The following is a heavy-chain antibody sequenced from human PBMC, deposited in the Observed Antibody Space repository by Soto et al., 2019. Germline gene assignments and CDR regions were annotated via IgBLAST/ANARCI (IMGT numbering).Heavy chain of an antibody. Sequence: PGESLKISCKGSGYSFTSYWISWVRQMPGKGLEWMGRIDPSDSYTNYSPSLQGHVTISADKSISTAYLQWSSLKASDTAMYYCARGIVVVTAIPDYYYGMDVWGQGTTVTVSS. V-gene: IGHV5-10-1*01. CDR3: ARGIVVVTAIPDYYYGMDV. CDR2: IDPSDSYT. J-gene: IGHJ6*02. D-gene: IGHD2-21*02. CDR1: GYSFTSYW.